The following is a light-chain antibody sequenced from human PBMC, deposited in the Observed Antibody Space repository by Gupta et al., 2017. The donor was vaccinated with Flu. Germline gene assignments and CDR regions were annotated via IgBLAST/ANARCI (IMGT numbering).Light chain of an antibody. CDR2: ENN. CDR3: GTWYSSLSADVV. Sequence: SVLTHPPSLSAAPGQMVTISCSGSSSNIGNNDLSWYQQLTGTAPKLLIYENNKRPSEKPDRFSGSKSGTAATLGITGLRTGDEADYYCGTWYSSLSADVVFGGGTKLTVL. V-gene: IGLV1-51*02. J-gene: IGLJ2*01. CDR1: SSNIGNND.